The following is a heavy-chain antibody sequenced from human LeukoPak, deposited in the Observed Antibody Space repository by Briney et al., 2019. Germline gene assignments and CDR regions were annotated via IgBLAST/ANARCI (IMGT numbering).Heavy chain of an antibody. CDR3: ASDRGSYNYYFDY. V-gene: IGHV1-69*13. D-gene: IGHD3-16*01. J-gene: IGHJ4*02. CDR2: IIPIFGTA. Sequence: ASVKVSCEASGYTFTSFYIHWVRQAPGQGLEWMGGIIPIFGTANYAQKFQGRVTITADESTSTAYMELSSLRSEDTAVYYCASDRGSYNYYFDYWGQGTLVTVSS. CDR1: GYTFTSFY.